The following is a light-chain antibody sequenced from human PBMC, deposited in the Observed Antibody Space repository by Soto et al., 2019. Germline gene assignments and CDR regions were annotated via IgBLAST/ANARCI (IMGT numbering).Light chain of an antibody. V-gene: IGKV3-11*01. CDR1: QSISSY. J-gene: IGKJ4*01. CDR2: DAS. Sequence: EIVLTQSPATLSLSPGQRATLSCRASQSISSYLAWYQQKPGQAPRLLIYDASNRATGIPARFSGSGSGTDFTLTISSLEPEDSAVYYCQQRDNWPLTFGGGTKVDTK. CDR3: QQRDNWPLT.